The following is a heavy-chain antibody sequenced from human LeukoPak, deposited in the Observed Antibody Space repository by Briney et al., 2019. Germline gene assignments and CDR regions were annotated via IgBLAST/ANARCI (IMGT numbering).Heavy chain of an antibody. CDR2: ISAYNGNT. CDR3: ARRGKWELLMDG. CDR1: GYTFTSYG. J-gene: IGHJ6*04. D-gene: IGHD1-26*01. Sequence: ASVKVSCKSSGYTFTSYGITWVRQAPGQGLEWMGWISAYNGNTNYAQKLQGRVTMTTDTSTSTACMELRSLRSDDTAVYYCARRGKWELLMDGWSKGTTVTVSS. V-gene: IGHV1-18*01.